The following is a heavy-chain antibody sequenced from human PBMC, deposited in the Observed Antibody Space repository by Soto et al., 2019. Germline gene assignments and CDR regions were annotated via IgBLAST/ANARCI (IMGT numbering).Heavy chain of an antibody. V-gene: IGHV3-30-3*01. D-gene: IGHD6-19*01. J-gene: IGHJ4*02. CDR1: GFIFTTYA. Sequence: QVHLVESGGGVVQPGRSLRLSCAASGFIFTTYAMHWVRQAPGKGLEWVAVISYDGNHEYYADSVRGRFTISRDNSKNTLYLQMDSLRADDTALYYCATSSAAGTWGYYSDYWGQGALVTVSS. CDR3: ATSSAAGTWGYYSDY. CDR2: ISYDGNHE.